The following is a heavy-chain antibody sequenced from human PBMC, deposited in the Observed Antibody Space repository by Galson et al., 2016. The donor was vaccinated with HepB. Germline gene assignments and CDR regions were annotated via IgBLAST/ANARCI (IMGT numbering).Heavy chain of an antibody. V-gene: IGHV3-9*01. D-gene: IGHD3-16*01. CDR3: ARVDCSYVCPFDY. Sequence: SLRLSCAASGFTFDDYAMHWVRQPPGKGLEWVSGINWNSGRILYADSVKGRFTISRDNAKKSLYLHMNSLRGEDTALYYCARVDCSYVCPFDYWGQGTLVTVSS. CDR1: GFTFDDYA. CDR2: INWNSGRI. J-gene: IGHJ4*02.